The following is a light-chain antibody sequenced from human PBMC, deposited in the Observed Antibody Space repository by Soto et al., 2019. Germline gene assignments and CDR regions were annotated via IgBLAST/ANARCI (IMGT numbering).Light chain of an antibody. CDR2: GAS. Sequence: IVLTQSPSTLSLSPGERATLSCRSSQSVSSYLAWFQQKPGQAPRLLIYGASTRATTIPVRFSGSGSGTEFTLTISSLQSEDFAVYYCHQYDDGPYTFGQGTKVDIK. V-gene: IGKV3-15*01. CDR1: QSVSSY. J-gene: IGKJ2*01. CDR3: HQYDDGPYT.